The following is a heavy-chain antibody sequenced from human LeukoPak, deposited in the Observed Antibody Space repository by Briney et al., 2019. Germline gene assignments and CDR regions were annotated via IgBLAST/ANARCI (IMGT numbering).Heavy chain of an antibody. CDR1: GGSISSSSYY. CDR2: IYYSGST. Sequence: SETLSLTCTVSGGSISSSSYYWGWIRQPPGKGLEWIGSIYYSGSTYYNPSLKSRVTISVDTSKNQFSLKLSPVTAADTAVYYCARIGVVPADKHFDYWGQGTLVTVSS. D-gene: IGHD2-2*01. V-gene: IGHV4-39*01. J-gene: IGHJ4*02. CDR3: ARIGVVPADKHFDY.